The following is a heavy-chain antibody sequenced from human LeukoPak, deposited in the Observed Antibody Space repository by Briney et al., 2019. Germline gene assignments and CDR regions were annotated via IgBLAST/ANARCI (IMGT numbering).Heavy chain of an antibody. J-gene: IGHJ4*02. V-gene: IGHV3-21*06. CDR3: ARVSTTVSLAIDY. Sequence: PGGSLRLSCAASGFTFGNYNMNWVRQAPGKGLEWVSVISSSSRYIYYADSVKGRFTISRDNAKNSLYLQMNSLRAEDTAVYYCARVSTTVSLAIDYWGQGTLVTVST. CDR2: ISSSSRYI. D-gene: IGHD4-11*01. CDR1: GFTFGNYN.